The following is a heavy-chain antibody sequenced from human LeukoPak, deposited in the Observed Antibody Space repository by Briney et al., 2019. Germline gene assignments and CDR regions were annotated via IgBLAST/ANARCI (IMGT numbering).Heavy chain of an antibody. CDR1: GGFISSSSYY. V-gene: IGHV4-39*01. D-gene: IGHD3-16*02. Sequence: PSETLSLTCTVSGGFISSSSYYWGWIRQPPGKGLEWIGSIYYSGSTYYNPSLESRVTISVDTSKNQFSLKLSSVTAADTAVYYCARLRADDYDYVWGSYPFDYWGQGTLVTVSS. J-gene: IGHJ4*02. CDR3: ARLRADDYDYVWGSYPFDY. CDR2: IYYSGST.